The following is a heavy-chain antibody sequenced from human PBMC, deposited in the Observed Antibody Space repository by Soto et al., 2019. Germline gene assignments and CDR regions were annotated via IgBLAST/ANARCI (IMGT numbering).Heavy chain of an antibody. CDR3: ARDSGYAYAFDI. CDR2: ISSSSSYI. V-gene: IGHV3-21*01. Sequence: EVQLVESGGGLVKPGGSLRLSCAASGFTFSSYSMNWVRQAPGKGLEWVSSISSSSSYIYYADSVKGRFTIPRDNAKNSLYLQMNSLRAEDTAVYYCARDSGYAYAFDIWGQGTMVTVSS. J-gene: IGHJ3*02. D-gene: IGHD3-10*01. CDR1: GFTFSSYS.